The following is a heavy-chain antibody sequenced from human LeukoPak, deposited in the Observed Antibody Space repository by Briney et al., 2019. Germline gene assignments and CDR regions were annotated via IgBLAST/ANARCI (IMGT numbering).Heavy chain of an antibody. CDR3: ARDLYSYGFYAFDI. D-gene: IGHD5-18*01. Sequence: GGSVRLSCAASGFTFSSYSMNWVRQAPGKGLEWVSSISSSSSYIYYVDSVKGRFTISRDNAKNSLYLQMNSLRAEDTAVYYCARDLYSYGFYAFDIWGQGTMVTVSS. CDR2: ISSSSSYI. J-gene: IGHJ3*02. CDR1: GFTFSSYS. V-gene: IGHV3-21*01.